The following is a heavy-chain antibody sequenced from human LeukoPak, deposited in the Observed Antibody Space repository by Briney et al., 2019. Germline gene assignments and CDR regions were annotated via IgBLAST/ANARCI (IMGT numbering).Heavy chain of an antibody. CDR2: IYHSGST. D-gene: IGHD7-27*01. J-gene: IGHJ4*02. V-gene: IGHV4-38-2*02. CDR1: GYSISSGYY. CDR3: ARGFRGDNFDY. Sequence: SETLSLTCTVSGYSISSGYYWGWIRQPPGKGLEWIGSIYHSGSTYYNPSLKSRVTISVDTSKNQFSLKLSSVTAADTAVYFCARGFRGDNFDYWGQGTLVTVSS.